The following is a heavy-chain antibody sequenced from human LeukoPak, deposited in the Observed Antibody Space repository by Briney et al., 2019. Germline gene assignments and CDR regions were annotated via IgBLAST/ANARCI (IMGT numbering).Heavy chain of an antibody. D-gene: IGHD3-22*01. CDR1: GFTFSSYA. CDR3: AKGGGGITMIVVVITTWDY. V-gene: IGHV3-23*01. Sequence: GGSLRLSCAASGFTFSSYAMSWVRQAPGKGLEWVSAINCSGGSTYYADSVKGRFTISRDNSKNTLYLQMDSLRAEGTAVYYCAKGGGGITMIVVVITTWDYWGQGTLVTVSA. J-gene: IGHJ4*02. CDR2: INCSGGST.